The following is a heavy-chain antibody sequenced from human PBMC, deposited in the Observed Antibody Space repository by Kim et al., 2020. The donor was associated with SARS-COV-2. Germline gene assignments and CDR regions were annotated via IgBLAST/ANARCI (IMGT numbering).Heavy chain of an antibody. D-gene: IGHD2-8*01. J-gene: IGHJ5*02. CDR3: ARLTGTANDSFVT. Sequence: HYADSVKGRFTISRDGAMNALHLQMDSLRVDDTAVYSCARLTGTANDSFVTWGQGTQVTVSS. V-gene: IGHV3-30*01.